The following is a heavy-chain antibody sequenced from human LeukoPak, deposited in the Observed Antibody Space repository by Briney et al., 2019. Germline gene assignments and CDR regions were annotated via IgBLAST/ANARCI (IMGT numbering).Heavy chain of an antibody. CDR3: AKQGPGSCGSTSCYGFDY. CDR1: GYTFTSYA. CDR2: INTNTGNP. J-gene: IGHJ4*02. V-gene: IGHV7-4-1*02. D-gene: IGHD2-2*01. Sequence: GASVKVSCKASGYTFTSYAMNWVRQAPGQALEWMGWINTNTGNPTYAQGFTGRLVFSLDTSVSTAYLQINSLKAEDTAVYYCAKQGPGSCGSTSCYGFDYWGQGTLVTVSS.